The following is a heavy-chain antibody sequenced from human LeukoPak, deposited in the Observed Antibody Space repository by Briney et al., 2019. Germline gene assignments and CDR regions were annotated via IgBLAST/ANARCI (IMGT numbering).Heavy chain of an antibody. V-gene: IGHV3-23*01. CDR1: GFTFSSYG. J-gene: IGHJ5*02. CDR2: ISGSGGST. D-gene: IGHD3-22*01. CDR3: AKGGGDYYDSSGYYDEFDP. Sequence: GGSLRLSCAASGFTFSSYGMSWVRQAPGKGLEWVSAISGSGGSTYYADSVKGRFTISRDNSKNTLYLQMNSLRAEDTAVYYCAKGGGDYYDSSGYYDEFDPWGQGTLVTVSS.